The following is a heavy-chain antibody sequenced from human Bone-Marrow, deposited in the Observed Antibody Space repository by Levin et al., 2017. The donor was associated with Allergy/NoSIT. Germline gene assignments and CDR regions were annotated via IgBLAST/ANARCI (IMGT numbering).Heavy chain of an antibody. V-gene: IGHV3-48*03. D-gene: IGHD1-26*01. CDR2: ISSSGSTI. CDR1: GFTFSSYE. J-gene: IGHJ2*01. Sequence: GESLKISCAASGFTFSSYEMNWVRQAPGKGLEWVSYISSSGSTIYYADSVKGRFTISRDNAKNSLYLQMNSLRAEDTAVYYCARDPYSGSPFGRGPKNWYFDLWGRGTLVTVSS. CDR3: ARDPYSGSPFGRGPKNWYFDL.